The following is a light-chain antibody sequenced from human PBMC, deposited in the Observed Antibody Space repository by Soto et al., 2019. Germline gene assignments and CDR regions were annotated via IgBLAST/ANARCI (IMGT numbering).Light chain of an antibody. CDR3: MQALHSPPT. V-gene: IGKV2-28*01. J-gene: IGKJ1*01. CDR1: QSLLHPKGYDS. Sequence: VLTQSPISLPVTPGEPASISCRSSQSLLHPKGYDSLDWYLQKPGQSPQLLIYLGSSRASGVAARFSGSGSGTDFTLKISRVEADDVGVYYCMQALHSPPTFGQGTTVEIK. CDR2: LGS.